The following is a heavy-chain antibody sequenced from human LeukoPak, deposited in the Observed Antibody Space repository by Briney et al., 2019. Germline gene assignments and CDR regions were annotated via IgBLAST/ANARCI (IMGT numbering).Heavy chain of an antibody. CDR3: ARASFDSSGYYYFDY. CDR2: ISYDGSNK. J-gene: IGHJ4*02. Sequence: GRSLRLSCAASGFTFGNYPMHWVRQAPGKGLEWVAVISYDGSNKDYGDSVKGRFTISRDNSENTLFLQMNSLRAEDTAMYHCARASFDSSGYYYFDYWGQGTLVTVSS. V-gene: IGHV3-30-3*01. CDR1: GFTFGNYP. D-gene: IGHD3-22*01.